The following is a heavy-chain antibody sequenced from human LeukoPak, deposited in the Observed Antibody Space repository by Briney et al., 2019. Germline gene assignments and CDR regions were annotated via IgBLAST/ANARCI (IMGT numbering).Heavy chain of an antibody. D-gene: IGHD3-16*02. CDR2: ISGSGGST. V-gene: IGHV3-23*01. CDR1: GFTFSSYA. Sequence: GGSLRLSCAASGFTFSSYAMSWVRQAPGKGLEWVSAISGSGGSTYYADSVKGRFTISRDNSKNTLYLQMNSLRAEDTAVYYCAKSTSEGLYDYVWGSYRYGLDYWGQGTLVTVSS. CDR3: AKSTSEGLYDYVWGSYRYGLDY. J-gene: IGHJ4*02.